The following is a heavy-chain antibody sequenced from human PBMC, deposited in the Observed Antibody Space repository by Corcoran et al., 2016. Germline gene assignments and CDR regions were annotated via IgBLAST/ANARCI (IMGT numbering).Heavy chain of an antibody. J-gene: IGHJ3*02. D-gene: IGHD4-17*01. CDR2: IWYDGSNK. Sequence: QVQLVESGGGVVQPGRSLRLSCAASGFTFSSYGMHWVRQAPGKGLEWVAVIWYDGSNKYYADSVKGRFTISRDNSKNTLYLQMNSLRAEDTAVYYCAGGDYGASARAFDIWGQGTMVTVSS. CDR3: AGGDYGASARAFDI. CDR1: GFTFSSYG. V-gene: IGHV3-33*01.